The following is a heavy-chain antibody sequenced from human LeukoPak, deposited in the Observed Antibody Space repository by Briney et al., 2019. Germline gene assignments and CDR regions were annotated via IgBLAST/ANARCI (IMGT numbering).Heavy chain of an antibody. CDR1: GFTFSSYG. D-gene: IGHD2-15*01. CDR3: AKGLCSGGSCYPYYFDY. CDR2: IWYNGSNK. Sequence: GGSLRLSCAASGFTFSSYGMHWVRQAPGKGLEWVAVIWYNGSNKYYADSVKGRFTISRDNSKNTLYLQLNSLRAEDTAVYYCAKGLCSGGSCYPYYFDYWGQGTLVTVSS. J-gene: IGHJ4*02. V-gene: IGHV3-33*06.